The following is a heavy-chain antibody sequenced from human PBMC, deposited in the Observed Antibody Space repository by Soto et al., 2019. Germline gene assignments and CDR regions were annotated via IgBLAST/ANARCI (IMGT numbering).Heavy chain of an antibody. D-gene: IGHD6-13*01. Sequence: PSETLSLTCTVSGGSISSYYWSWIRQPPGKGLEWIGYIYYSGSTNYNPSLKSRVTISVDTSKNQFSLKLSSVTAADTAVYYCARVAAGNWFDPWGQGTLVTVSS. CDR3: ARVAAGNWFDP. V-gene: IGHV4-59*01. CDR1: GGSISSYY. J-gene: IGHJ5*02. CDR2: IYYSGST.